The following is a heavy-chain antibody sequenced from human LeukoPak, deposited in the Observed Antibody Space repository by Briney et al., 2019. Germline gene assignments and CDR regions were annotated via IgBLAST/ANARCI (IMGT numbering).Heavy chain of an antibody. V-gene: IGHV4-61*05. CDR1: GGSISTSDYL. J-gene: IGHJ5*02. CDR2: FYYNGAA. Sequence: SETLSLTCTVSGGSISTSDYLWAWVRQAPGKGLEWIGDFYYNGAAYYNGVTSYSPSLRSRVTISVDTSKNHFSLDLTSVTAADTAVYYCVRRNYLSSRIDPWGQGTLVAVSS. D-gene: IGHD3-16*01. CDR3: VRRNYLSSRIDP.